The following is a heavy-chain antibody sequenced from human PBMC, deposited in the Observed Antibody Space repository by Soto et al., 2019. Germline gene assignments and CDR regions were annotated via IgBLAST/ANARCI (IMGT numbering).Heavy chain of an antibody. Sequence: SETLSLTCTVSGGSVSSGSYYWSWIRQPPGKGLEWIGYIYYSGSTNYNPSLKSRVTISVDTSKSQFSLKLSSVTAADTAVYYCARGVYSSSSPKFDPWGQGTLVTVSS. J-gene: IGHJ5*02. V-gene: IGHV4-61*01. CDR1: GGSVSSGSYY. CDR3: ARGVYSSSSPKFDP. CDR2: IYYSGST. D-gene: IGHD6-6*01.